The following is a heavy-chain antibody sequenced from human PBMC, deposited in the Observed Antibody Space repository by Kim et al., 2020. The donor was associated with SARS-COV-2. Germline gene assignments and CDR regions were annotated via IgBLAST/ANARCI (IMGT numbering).Heavy chain of an antibody. CDR3: ARGGGVWFRDGYYGMDV. V-gene: IGHV1-46*01. Sequence: FQGRVTMTRDTSTSTVYMELSSLRSEDTAVYYCARGGGVWFRDGYYGMDVWGQGTTVTVSS. J-gene: IGHJ6*02. D-gene: IGHD3-10*01.